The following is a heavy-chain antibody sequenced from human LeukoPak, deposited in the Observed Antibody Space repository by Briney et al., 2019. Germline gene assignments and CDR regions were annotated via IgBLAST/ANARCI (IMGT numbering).Heavy chain of an antibody. CDR2: IYYSGST. Sequence: SETLSLTCTVSGGSISSYYWSRIRQPPGKGLEWIGYIYYSGSTNYNPSLKSRVTISVDTSKNQFSLKLSSVTAADTAVYYCARAGSGYYYEDYWGQGTLVTVSS. CDR3: ARAGSGYYYEDY. V-gene: IGHV4-59*01. J-gene: IGHJ4*02. CDR1: GGSISSYY. D-gene: IGHD3-22*01.